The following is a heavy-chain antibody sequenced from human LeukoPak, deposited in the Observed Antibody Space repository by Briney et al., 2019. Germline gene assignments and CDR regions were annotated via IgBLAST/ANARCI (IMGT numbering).Heavy chain of an antibody. CDR1: GFTFSSYW. V-gene: IGHV3-7*04. Sequence: GGSLRLSCAASGFTFSSYWMSWVRQAPGKGLEWVADIKQDGSEKNYVDSVKGRFTISRHNAKNSLYLQMNSLRAEDTAVYYCARVIAAAGFDYWGQGTLVTVSS. CDR3: ARVIAAAGFDY. CDR2: IKQDGSEK. D-gene: IGHD6-13*01. J-gene: IGHJ4*02.